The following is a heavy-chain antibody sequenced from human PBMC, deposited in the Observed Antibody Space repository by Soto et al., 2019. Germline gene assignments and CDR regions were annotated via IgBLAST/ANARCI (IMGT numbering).Heavy chain of an antibody. CDR2: ISGSGGST. Sequence: EVQLLESGGGLVQPGGSLRLSCAASGFTFSSYAMSWVRQARGKGLEWVSAISGSGGSTYYADSVKGRFTISRDNSKNTLYLQMNSLRAEDTAVNYCAIGRYSSSWTRYGMDVWGQGTTVTVSS. V-gene: IGHV3-23*01. CDR3: AIGRYSSSWTRYGMDV. CDR1: GFTFSSYA. J-gene: IGHJ6*02. D-gene: IGHD6-13*01.